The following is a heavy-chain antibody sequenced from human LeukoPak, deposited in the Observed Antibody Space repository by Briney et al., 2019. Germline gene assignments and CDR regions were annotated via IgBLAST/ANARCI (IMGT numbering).Heavy chain of an antibody. J-gene: IGHJ4*02. Sequence: GGSLRLSCAASGFTFSTYAMTWVRQAPGKGLEWVSVISASGTAHYADSMKGRFTISRDNSKHTLYLQMNSLRGEDTAVYYCAKDDGGDYVGLDYWGQGTLVTVSS. V-gene: IGHV3-23*01. CDR2: ISASGTA. CDR3: AKDDGGDYVGLDY. D-gene: IGHD4-17*01. CDR1: GFTFSTYA.